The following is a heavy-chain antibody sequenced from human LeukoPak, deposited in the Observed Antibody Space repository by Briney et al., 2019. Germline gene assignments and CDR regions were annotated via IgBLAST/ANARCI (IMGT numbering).Heavy chain of an antibody. CDR3: ARDFTHTAVVIYYYGLDV. CDR2: INWNGGST. D-gene: IGHD5-18*01. V-gene: IGHV3-20*04. J-gene: IGHJ6*02. CDR1: GFTFDDYG. Sequence: PGGSLRLSCAASGFTFDDYGMSWVRQAPGKGLEWVSGINWNGGSTGYADSVKGRFTISRDNAKNSLYLQMNSLRAEDTAVYYCARDFTHTAVVIYYYGLDVWGQGTTVTVSS.